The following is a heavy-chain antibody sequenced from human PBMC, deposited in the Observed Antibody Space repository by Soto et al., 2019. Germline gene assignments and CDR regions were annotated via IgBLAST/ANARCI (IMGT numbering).Heavy chain of an antibody. CDR1: GFTVSSNY. V-gene: IGHV3-53*01. Sequence: GGSLRLSCAASGFTVSSNYMSWVRQAPGKGLEWVSVIYSGGSTYYADSVKGRFTISRDNSKNTLYLQMNSLRAEDTAVYYCARSKSPQPQYYYYGMEVWGQGTTVTSP. CDR2: IYSGGST. D-gene: IGHD5-18*01. CDR3: ARSKSPQPQYYYYGMEV. J-gene: IGHJ6*02.